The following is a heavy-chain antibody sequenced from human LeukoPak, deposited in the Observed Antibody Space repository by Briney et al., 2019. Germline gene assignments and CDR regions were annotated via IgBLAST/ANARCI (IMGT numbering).Heavy chain of an antibody. CDR2: INPNSGGT. CDR3: ARSRGYSNGWDGAFDI. Sequence: GASVKVSCKASGYTFTGYYMHWVRQAPGQGLEWMGRINPNSGGTNYAQKFQGRVTMTRDTSISTAYMELSRLRSDDTAVYYCARSRGYSNGWDGAFDIWGQGTMVTVSS. J-gene: IGHJ3*02. D-gene: IGHD5-18*01. CDR1: GYTFTGYY. V-gene: IGHV1-2*06.